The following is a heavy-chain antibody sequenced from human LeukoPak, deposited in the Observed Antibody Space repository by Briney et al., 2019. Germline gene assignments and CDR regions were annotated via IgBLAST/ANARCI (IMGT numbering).Heavy chain of an antibody. CDR2: ISGDGGST. CDR3: AKDRGYGSGSLFDY. CDR1: GFTFDDYA. Sequence: PGGSLRLSCAASGFTFDDYAMHWVRQAPGKGLEWVSLISGDGGSTYHADSVKGRFTISRDNSKNSLYLQMNSLRTEDTALYYCAKDRGYGSGSLFDYWGQGTLVTVSS. J-gene: IGHJ4*02. V-gene: IGHV3-43*02. D-gene: IGHD3-10*01.